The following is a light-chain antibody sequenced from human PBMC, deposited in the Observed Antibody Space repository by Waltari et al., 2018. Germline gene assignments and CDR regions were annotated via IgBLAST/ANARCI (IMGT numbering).Light chain of an antibody. CDR3: MQTTQFPYT. CDR1: HSLVHSDGNTY. Sequence: DIVMTQTPLSSTVTLGQSASISCSASHSLVHSDGNTYLSWLQQRPGQSPTLLIYRVSKRFSGVPDRFSGSGAGTEFTLKISRVETEDVGIYYCMQTTQFPYTFGQGTKLEIK. J-gene: IGKJ2*01. V-gene: IGKV2-24*01. CDR2: RVS.